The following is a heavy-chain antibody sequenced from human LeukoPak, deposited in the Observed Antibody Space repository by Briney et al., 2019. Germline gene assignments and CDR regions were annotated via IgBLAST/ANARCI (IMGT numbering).Heavy chain of an antibody. CDR2: ISYDGHNE. CDR3: AKGVGYGGMDV. D-gene: IGHD2-8*01. CDR1: GFTFSSYA. V-gene: IGHV3-30*18. J-gene: IGHJ6*02. Sequence: GGSLRLSCAASGFTFSSYAMSWVRQAPGKGLEWVAVISYDGHNEYYADSVKGRFTISRDNSKNTVYVQMNSLRAEDTAVYYCAKGVGYGGMDVWGQGTTVTVSS.